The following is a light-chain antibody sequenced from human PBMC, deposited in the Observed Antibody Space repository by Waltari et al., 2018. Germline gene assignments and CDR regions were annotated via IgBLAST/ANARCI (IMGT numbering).Light chain of an antibody. V-gene: IGLV3-1*01. CDR3: QAWDIKNVI. Sequence: SYELTQAHSVSVSPGQTATITCSVYKLENKLTSWYQQKPGQSTVLVLYQDTKRPSGFFERFSGANSGDTAALTIAGTQTTDEADYYCQAWDIKNVIVGGGTKLTVL. J-gene: IGLJ2*01. CDR2: QDT. CDR1: KLENKL.